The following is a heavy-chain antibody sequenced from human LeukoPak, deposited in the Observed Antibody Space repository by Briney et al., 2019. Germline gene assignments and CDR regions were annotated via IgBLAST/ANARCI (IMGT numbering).Heavy chain of an antibody. D-gene: IGHD6-19*01. CDR3: ARDKGSSGWYLRYYYGMDV. V-gene: IGHV4-4*07. J-gene: IGHJ6*02. Sequence: PSETLSLTCTVSGGSISSYYWSWLRQPAGKGLEWIGRIYTSGSTNYNPSLKSRVTMSVDTSKNQFSLKLSSVTAADTAVYYCARDKGSSGWYLRYYYGMDVWGQGTTVTVSS. CDR2: IYTSGST. CDR1: GGSISSYY.